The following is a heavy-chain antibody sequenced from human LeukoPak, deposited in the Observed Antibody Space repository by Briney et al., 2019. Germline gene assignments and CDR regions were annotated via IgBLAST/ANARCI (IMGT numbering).Heavy chain of an antibody. CDR3: TTDLTYYYDSSGYYYEDY. CDR2: ISGSGGST. Sequence: GGSLRLSCAASGFTFSSYAMSWVRQAPGKGLEWVSAISGSGGSTYYADSVKGRFTISRDNSKNTLYLQMNSLKTEDTAVYYCTTDLTYYYDSSGYYYEDYWGQGTLVTVSS. J-gene: IGHJ4*02. CDR1: GFTFSSYA. D-gene: IGHD3-22*01. V-gene: IGHV3-23*01.